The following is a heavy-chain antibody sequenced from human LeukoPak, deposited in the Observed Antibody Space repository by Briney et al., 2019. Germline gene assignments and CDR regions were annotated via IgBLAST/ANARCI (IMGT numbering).Heavy chain of an antibody. J-gene: IGHJ3*02. CDR3: ARGPLKSATIVVVIWGAFDI. CDR2: ISYDGSNK. CDR1: GFTFSSYS. V-gene: IGHV3-30*04. D-gene: IGHD3-22*01. Sequence: PGGSLRLSCAASGFTFSSYSMNWVRQAPGKGLEWVAVISYDGSNKYYADSVKGRFTISRDNSKNTLYLQMNSLRAEDTAVYYCARGPLKSATIVVVIWGAFDIWGQGTMVTVSS.